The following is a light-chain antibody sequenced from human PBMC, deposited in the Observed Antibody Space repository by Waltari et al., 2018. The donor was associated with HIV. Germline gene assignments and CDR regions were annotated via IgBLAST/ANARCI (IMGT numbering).Light chain of an antibody. J-gene: IGLJ3*02. Sequence: QSVLTQPPSASGTPGQSVTISCSGSGSNIGSNSVYWYQHLPGTTPKLLIYMNNQRPSGVPDRFSGSKSGTLASLAISGLRSGDEADYYCAAWDDSLSGPVFGGGTKVTVL. CDR3: AAWDDSLSGPV. CDR1: GSNIGSNS. V-gene: IGLV1-47*01. CDR2: MNN.